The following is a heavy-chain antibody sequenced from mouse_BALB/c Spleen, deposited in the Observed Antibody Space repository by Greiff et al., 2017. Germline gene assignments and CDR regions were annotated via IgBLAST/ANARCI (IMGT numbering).Heavy chain of an antibody. Sequence: QVQLKESGAELAKPGASVKMSCKASGYTFTSYWMHWVKQRPGQGLEWIGYINPSTGYTEYNQKFKDKATLTADKSSITAYMQLSSLTSEDSAVYYCARSTLYGSSYVWAYWGQGTLVTVSA. CDR1: GYTFTSYW. V-gene: IGHV1-7*01. D-gene: IGHD1-1*01. CDR2: INPSTGYT. CDR3: ARSTLYGSSYVWAY. J-gene: IGHJ3*01.